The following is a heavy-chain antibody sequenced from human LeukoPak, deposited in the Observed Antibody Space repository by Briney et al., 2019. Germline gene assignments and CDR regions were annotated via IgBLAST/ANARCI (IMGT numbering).Heavy chain of an antibody. CDR2: ISSNGGST. Sequence: GGSLRLSCAASGFTFSSYAMHWVRQAPGKGLEYVSAISSNGGSTYYANSVKGRFTISRDNSKNTLYLQMGSLRAEDMAVYYCAKAIVVVPAVGMDVWGQGTTVTVSS. V-gene: IGHV3-64*01. CDR1: GFTFSSYA. CDR3: AKAIVVVPAVGMDV. D-gene: IGHD2-2*01. J-gene: IGHJ6*02.